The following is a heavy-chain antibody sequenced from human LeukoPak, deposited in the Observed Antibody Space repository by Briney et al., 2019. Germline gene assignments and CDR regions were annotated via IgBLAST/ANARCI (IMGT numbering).Heavy chain of an antibody. D-gene: IGHD3-10*01. J-gene: IGHJ6*03. V-gene: IGHV1-69*05. Sequence: SVKVSCKASGGTFSSYAISWVRQAPGQGLEWMGGIIPIFGTANYAQKFQGRVTITTDESTSTAYMELSSLRFEDTAVYYCARGTPVAPMVRGVITDYYYYYMDVWGKGTTVTVSS. CDR2: IIPIFGTA. CDR1: GGTFSSYA. CDR3: ARGTPVAPMVRGVITDYYYYYMDV.